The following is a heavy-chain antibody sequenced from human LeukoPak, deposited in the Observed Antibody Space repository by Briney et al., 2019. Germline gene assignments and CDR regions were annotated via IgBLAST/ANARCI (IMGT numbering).Heavy chain of an antibody. D-gene: IGHD3-10*01. CDR1: GFSFTTYW. CDR2: ISGSGGST. CDR3: AKEVYYYGSKKYWYFDL. Sequence: PGGSLRLSCAASGFSFTTYWMSWVRQAPGKGLEWVSAISGSGGSTYYADSVKGRFTISRDNSKNTLYLQMNSLRAEDTAVYYCAKEVYYYGSKKYWYFDLWGRGTLVTVSS. J-gene: IGHJ2*01. V-gene: IGHV3-23*01.